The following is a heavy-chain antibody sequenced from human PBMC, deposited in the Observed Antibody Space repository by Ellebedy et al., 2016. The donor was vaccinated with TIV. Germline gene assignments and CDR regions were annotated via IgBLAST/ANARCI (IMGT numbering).Heavy chain of an antibody. V-gene: IGHV4-34*01. Sequence: SETLSLTCAVYGGSFSGYYWSWIRQPPGKGLEWIGEINHSGSTNYNPSLKSRVTISVDTSKNQFSLKLSSVTAADTAVYYCAGIAVAGTSWGQGTLVTVSS. J-gene: IGHJ4*02. CDR1: GGSFSGYY. D-gene: IGHD6-19*01. CDR2: INHSGST. CDR3: AGIAVAGTS.